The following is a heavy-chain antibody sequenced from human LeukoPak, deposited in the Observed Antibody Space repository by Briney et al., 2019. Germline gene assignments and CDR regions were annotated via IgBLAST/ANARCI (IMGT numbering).Heavy chain of an antibody. D-gene: IGHD2-21*01. J-gene: IGHJ6*03. CDR3: ARGIAEAMDV. CDR1: GYTFTSYD. V-gene: IGHV1-8*01. CDR2: MNPNSGNT. Sequence: ASVKVSCKASGYTFTSYDINWVRQATGQGLEWMGWMNPNSGNTSYAQKFQGRVTMTRNTSISTAYMELGSLRSEDTAVYYCARGIAEAMDVWGKGTTVTVSS.